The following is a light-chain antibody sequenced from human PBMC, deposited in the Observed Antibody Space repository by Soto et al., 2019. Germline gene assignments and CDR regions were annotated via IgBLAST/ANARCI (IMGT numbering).Light chain of an antibody. CDR1: QSVSSN. V-gene: IGKV3-15*01. CDR3: QQYASLPLT. CDR2: GAS. Sequence: EIVMTQSPATLSVSPGERATLSCRASQSVSSNLAWYQQKPGQAPRLLIYGASTRATGIPARFSGSGSGTEFSLSIRRLEPEDSAVYYCQQYASLPLTFGGGTKVEIK. J-gene: IGKJ4*01.